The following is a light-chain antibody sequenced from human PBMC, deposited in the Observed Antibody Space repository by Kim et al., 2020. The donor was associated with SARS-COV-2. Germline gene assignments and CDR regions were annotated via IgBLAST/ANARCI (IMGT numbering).Light chain of an antibody. V-gene: IGLV3-19*02. J-gene: IGLJ3*02. CDR2: GKN. Sequence: SSELTQDPAVSVALGQTVTITCQGDSLRSSDASWYQQKPGQAPVRVIYGKNNRPSGIPDRFSGSSSGKTSSLTITGAQAEDEADYYCHSCDRSGNHHWLFGGGTKLTVL. CDR3: HSCDRSGNHHWL. CDR1: SLRSSD.